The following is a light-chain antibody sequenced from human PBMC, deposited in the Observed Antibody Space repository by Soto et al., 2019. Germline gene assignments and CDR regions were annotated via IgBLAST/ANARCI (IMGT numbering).Light chain of an antibody. V-gene: IGKV3-15*01. CDR3: QQYNLWPQT. J-gene: IGKJ1*01. CDR2: GAS. CDR1: QSVSSS. Sequence: EIVLAQSPGTLSLSPGESATLSCRASQSVSSSFLAWYQQKAGQAPRLLIYGASTRATGIPARFGGSGSGTDFTLTISSLQSEDFAVYYCQQYNLWPQTFGQGTNVEIK.